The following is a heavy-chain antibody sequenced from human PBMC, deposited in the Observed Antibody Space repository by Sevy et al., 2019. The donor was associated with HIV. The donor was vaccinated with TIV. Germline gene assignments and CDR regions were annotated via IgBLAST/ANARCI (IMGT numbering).Heavy chain of an antibody. Sequence: GGYPRLSCAASGFTFSANWMNWVRQAPGKGLEWVANIKGDGSDKQYVDSVEGRFTISRDNAKNLLYLQMNSLRVEDTAVYYCAHETFGRFESWGQGTLVTVSS. CDR3: AHETFGRFES. V-gene: IGHV3-7*01. D-gene: IGHD3-16*01. J-gene: IGHJ4*02. CDR2: IKGDGSDK. CDR1: GFTFSANW.